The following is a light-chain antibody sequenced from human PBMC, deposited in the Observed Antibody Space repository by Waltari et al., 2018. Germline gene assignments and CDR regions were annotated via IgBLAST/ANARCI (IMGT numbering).Light chain of an antibody. CDR1: NIGSNN. Sequence: SYVLTQPPSASVATGKTARITCAGRNIGSNNRLGDHQKPGQAPVLVIYYDTDRPSGIPERFSGSNSGNTATLTISRVDAGDEADYYCQVWDSNSDHVVFDGGTKLTIL. CDR3: QVWDSNSDHVV. V-gene: IGLV3-21*04. J-gene: IGLJ3*02. CDR2: YDT.